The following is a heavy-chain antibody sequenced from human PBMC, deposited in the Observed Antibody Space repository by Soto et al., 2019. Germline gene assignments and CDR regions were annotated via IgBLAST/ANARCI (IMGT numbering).Heavy chain of an antibody. J-gene: IGHJ4*02. CDR2: ISNGGSPL. D-gene: IGHD6-6*01. Sequence: EVRLVESGGDLVQPGGSLRLSCAASGFTFSHFKMNWVRLAPGKGLEWVSSISNGGSPLYYADSVKGRFTISRDNTKNSQSRQMSGLRSEDTAVYYCARGVYSRSSGQFENWGQGNQVTVSS. CDR1: GFTFSHFK. CDR3: ARGVYSRSSGQFEN. V-gene: IGHV3-48*03.